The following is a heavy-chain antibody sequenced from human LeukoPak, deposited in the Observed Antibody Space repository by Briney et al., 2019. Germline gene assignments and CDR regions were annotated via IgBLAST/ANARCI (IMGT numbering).Heavy chain of an antibody. CDR1: GFTFNTAW. CDR2: IKSKPDGGTT. Sequence: GGSLRLSCAASGFTFNTAWMSWVRQAPGKGLEWVGRIKSKPDGGTTDYAAPVKDRFTISRDDSRNTLYVQMNSLKTEDTAVYYCTTWAVGSVPHRQDYWGQGTLVTVSS. J-gene: IGHJ4*02. CDR3: TTWAVGSVPHRQDY. D-gene: IGHD1-26*01. V-gene: IGHV3-15*01.